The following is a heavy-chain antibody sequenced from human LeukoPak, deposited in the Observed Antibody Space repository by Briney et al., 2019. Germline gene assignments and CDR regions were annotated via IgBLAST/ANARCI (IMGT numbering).Heavy chain of an antibody. CDR2: IHYTGNT. D-gene: IGHD1-26*01. Sequence: SETLSLTCTVSGGSISSYYWSWIRQPPGKGLEWIGYIHYTGNTNYNPSLKSRVTISVDTSKNQFSLKLSFVTAADTAVYYCARGVVGATPFDYWGQGTLVTVSS. CDR1: GGSISSYY. V-gene: IGHV4-59*01. CDR3: ARGVVGATPFDY. J-gene: IGHJ4*02.